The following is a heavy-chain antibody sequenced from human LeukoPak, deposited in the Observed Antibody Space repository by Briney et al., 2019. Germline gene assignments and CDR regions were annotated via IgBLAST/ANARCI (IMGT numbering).Heavy chain of an antibody. D-gene: IGHD6-6*01. CDR3: ARSLAARSHHLAFDP. CDR1: GYSFTTYW. V-gene: IGHV5-51*01. J-gene: IGHJ5*02. Sequence: GESLKISCKGSGYSFTTYWIGWVRQMPGKGLEWMRIIYPSDSDTRYSPSFQGQVTISADKSISTAYLQWSSLKASDTAMYYCARSLAARSHHLAFDPWGQGTLVTVSS. CDR2: IYPSDSDT.